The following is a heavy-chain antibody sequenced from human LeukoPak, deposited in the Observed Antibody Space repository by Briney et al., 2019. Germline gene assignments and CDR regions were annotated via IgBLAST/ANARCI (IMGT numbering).Heavy chain of an antibody. D-gene: IGHD2-2*01. Sequence: KTSETLSLTCTVSGGSISSYYWSWIRQPPGEGLEWIGYIYYSGSTNYNPSLKSRVTISVDTSKNQFSLKLSSVTAADTAVYYCARHESRYKLLYFDYWGQGTLVTVSS. V-gene: IGHV4-59*08. CDR1: GGSISSYY. CDR2: IYYSGST. CDR3: ARHESRYKLLYFDY. J-gene: IGHJ4*02.